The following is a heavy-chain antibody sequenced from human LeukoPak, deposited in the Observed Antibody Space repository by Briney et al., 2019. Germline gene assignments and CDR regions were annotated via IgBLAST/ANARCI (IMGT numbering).Heavy chain of an antibody. J-gene: IGHJ4*02. CDR2: IKQDGSEK. CDR1: GFMLSSYW. CDR3: AREGSQSASATYPGND. Sequence: GGSLRLSCAGSGFMLSSYWMSWVRQAPGKGLEWVANIKQDGSEKYYVYSVKGRFTISRDNAKNSLYLQMNRLRAEDTAVYYCAREGSQSASATYPGNDWGQGTLVTVSS. V-gene: IGHV3-7*01. D-gene: IGHD3-10*01.